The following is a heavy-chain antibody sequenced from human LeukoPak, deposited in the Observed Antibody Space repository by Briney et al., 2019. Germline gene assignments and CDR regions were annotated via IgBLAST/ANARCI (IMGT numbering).Heavy chain of an antibody. D-gene: IGHD3-22*01. V-gene: IGHV4-34*01. CDR1: GGSFSGYY. CDR2: INHSGST. J-gene: IGHJ3*02. Sequence: SETLSLTCAVYGGSFSGYYWSWIRQPPGKGLEWIGEINHSGSTNYNPSLKSRVTISVDTSKNQFSLKLSSVTAADTAVYYCARGGGWDYYDSSGEAFDIWGQGTMVTVSS. CDR3: ARGGGWDYYDSSGEAFDI.